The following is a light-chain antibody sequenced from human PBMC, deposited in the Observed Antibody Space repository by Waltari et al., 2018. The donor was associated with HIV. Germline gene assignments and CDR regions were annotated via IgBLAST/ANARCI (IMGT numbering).Light chain of an antibody. CDR1: QSVSTY. J-gene: IGKJ4*01. CDR2: DAS. V-gene: IGKV3-11*01. Sequence: EIVLTQSPATLSLSPGERATLSCRASQSVSTYLAWYHQKPGQAPRLLIYDASNRATGIPARFSGSGSGTDFILTISSLEPEDFAVYYCQHRSNWPLTFGGGTKVEIK. CDR3: QHRSNWPLT.